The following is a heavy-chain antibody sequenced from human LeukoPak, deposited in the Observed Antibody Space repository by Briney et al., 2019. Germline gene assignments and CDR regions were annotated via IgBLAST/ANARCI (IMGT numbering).Heavy chain of an antibody. CDR1: GYSISSGYY. V-gene: IGHV4-38-2*02. CDR2: IYHSGST. D-gene: IGHD3-22*01. Sequence: SETLSLTCTVSGYSISSGYYWSWIRQPPGKGLEWIGSIYHSGSTYYNPSLKSRVTISVDASKNQFSLKLSSVTAADTAVYYCAREGEYYYDSSGYYPFGYWGQGTLVTVSS. CDR3: AREGEYYYDSSGYYPFGY. J-gene: IGHJ4*02.